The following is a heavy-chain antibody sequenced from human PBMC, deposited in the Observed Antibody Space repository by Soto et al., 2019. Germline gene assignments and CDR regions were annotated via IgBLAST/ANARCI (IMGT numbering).Heavy chain of an antibody. CDR2: IDWDDDK. CDR3: ARIRSIAAIRGYYYGMDV. J-gene: IGHJ6*02. D-gene: IGHD6-6*01. Sequence: SGPTLVNPTQTLTLTYTFSGFSLSTSGMCVSWIRQPPGKALEWLALIDWDDDKYYSTSLKTRLTISKDTSKNQVVLTMTNMDPVDTATYYCARIRSIAAIRGYYYGMDVWGQGTTVTVSS. V-gene: IGHV2-70*01. CDR1: GFSLSTSGMC.